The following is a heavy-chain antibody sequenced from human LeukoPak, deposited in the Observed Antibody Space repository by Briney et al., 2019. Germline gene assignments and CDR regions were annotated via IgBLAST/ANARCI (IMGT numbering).Heavy chain of an antibody. Sequence: GASVKVSCKASGYTFTSYAMHWVRQAPGQRLEWMGWINAGNGNTKYSQEFQGRVTITRDTSASTAYMELRSLRSDDTAVYYCARMRYYYDSSGYSGGWFDPWGQGTLVTVSS. CDR1: GYTFTSYA. J-gene: IGHJ5*02. CDR2: INAGNGNT. D-gene: IGHD3-22*01. V-gene: IGHV1-3*01. CDR3: ARMRYYYDSSGYSGGWFDP.